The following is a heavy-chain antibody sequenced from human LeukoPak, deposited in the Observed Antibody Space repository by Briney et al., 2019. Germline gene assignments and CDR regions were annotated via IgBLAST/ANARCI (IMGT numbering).Heavy chain of an antibody. J-gene: IGHJ4*02. Sequence: GASVKVSCKASGYTFTSYGISWVRQAPGQGLEWMGWISAYNGNTNYAQKLQGRVTMTTDTSTSTAYMELRSLRSDDTAVYYCARDLRIAVAGTHLGYWGQGTLVTVSS. CDR1: GYTFTSYG. CDR3: ARDLRIAVAGTHLGY. CDR2: ISAYNGNT. V-gene: IGHV1-18*01. D-gene: IGHD6-19*01.